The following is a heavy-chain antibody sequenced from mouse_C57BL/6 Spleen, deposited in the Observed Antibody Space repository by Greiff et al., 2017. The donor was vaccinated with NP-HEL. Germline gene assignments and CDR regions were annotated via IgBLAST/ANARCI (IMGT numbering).Heavy chain of an antibody. J-gene: IGHJ4*01. V-gene: IGHV1-26*01. CDR1: GYTFTDYY. CDR3: ASIWYYAMDY. CDR2: INPNNGGT. Sequence: EVQLQQSGPELVKPGASVKISCKASGYTFTDYYMNWVKQSHGKSLEWIGDINPNNGGTSYNQKFKGKATLTVDKSSSTAYMELRSLTSEDSAVYYCASIWYYAMDYWGQGTSVTVSS.